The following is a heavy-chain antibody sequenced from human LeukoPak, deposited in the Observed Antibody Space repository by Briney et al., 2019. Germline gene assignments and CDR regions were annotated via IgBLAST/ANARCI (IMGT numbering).Heavy chain of an antibody. Sequence: GGSLRLSCAASGFTFRNYWMSRVRQTPGAGLEWVANIKQDGSRQYYVDSVKGRFAISRDNAKNLLFLEMNSLRDEDTAIYYCVRDDWGPGDHWGQGTVVTVSS. CDR2: IKQDGSRQ. CDR1: GFTFRNYW. CDR3: VRDDWGPGDH. D-gene: IGHD3-16*01. J-gene: IGHJ5*02. V-gene: IGHV3-7*03.